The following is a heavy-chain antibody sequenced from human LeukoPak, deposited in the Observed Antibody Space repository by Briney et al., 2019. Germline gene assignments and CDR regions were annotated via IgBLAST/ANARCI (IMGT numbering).Heavy chain of an antibody. CDR3: ARGFYPYSSSISH. CDR2: MNPNSGNT. J-gene: IGHJ4*02. V-gene: IGHV1-8*01. CDR1: GYTFTSYD. Sequence: GTLTLSCTASGYTFTSYDISWVRQAPGQGLEWMGGMNPNSGNTDYAQNFQSRVTITRNTSISKAYMELSSLRSEDTAVYYCARGFYPYSSSISHWGQGTVVSVPS. D-gene: IGHD6-13*01.